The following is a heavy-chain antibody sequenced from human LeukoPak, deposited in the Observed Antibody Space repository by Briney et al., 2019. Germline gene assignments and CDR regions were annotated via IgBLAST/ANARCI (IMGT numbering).Heavy chain of an antibody. V-gene: IGHV3-48*04. J-gene: IGHJ4*02. CDR3: AKGSQWELLVGVDY. CDR1: GFTFSSYS. D-gene: IGHD1-26*01. CDR2: ISDSSHAI. Sequence: GGSLRLSCAASGFTFSSYSMIWVRQAPGKGLEWVSYISDSSHAIYHADSVKGRFTISRDNSKKTLYLQMNSLRAEDTAVYYCAKGSQWELLVGVDYWGQGTLVTVSS.